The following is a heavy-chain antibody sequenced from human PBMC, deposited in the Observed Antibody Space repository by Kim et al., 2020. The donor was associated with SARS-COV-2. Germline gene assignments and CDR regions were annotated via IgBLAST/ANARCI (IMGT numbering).Heavy chain of an antibody. CDR2: INHSGST. Sequence: SETLSLTCAVYGGSFSGYYWSWIRQPPGKGLEWIGEINHSGSTNYNPSLKSRVTISVDTSKNQFSLKLSSVTAADTAVYYCARGELLWFGESHLFDYWGQGTLVTVSS. CDR1: GGSFSGYY. J-gene: IGHJ4*02. D-gene: IGHD3-10*01. V-gene: IGHV4-34*01. CDR3: ARGELLWFGESHLFDY.